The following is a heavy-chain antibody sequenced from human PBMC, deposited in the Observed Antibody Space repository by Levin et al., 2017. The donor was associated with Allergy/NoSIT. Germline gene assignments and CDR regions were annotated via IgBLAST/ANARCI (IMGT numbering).Heavy chain of an antibody. CDR1: GGSFSGYY. V-gene: IGHV4-34*01. Sequence: TSETLSLTCAVYGGSFSGYYWGWIRQPPGKGLEWIGEINHSGSTNYNPSLKSRVTISVDTSKNQFSLKLSSVTAADTAVYYCARGVKGGIDYYYYGMDVWGQGTTVTVSS. CDR3: ARGVKGGIDYYYYGMDV. D-gene: IGHD3-16*01. J-gene: IGHJ6*02. CDR2: INHSGST.